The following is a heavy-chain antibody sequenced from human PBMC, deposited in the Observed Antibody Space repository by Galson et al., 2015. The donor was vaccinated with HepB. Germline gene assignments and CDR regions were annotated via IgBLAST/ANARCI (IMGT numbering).Heavy chain of an antibody. CDR3: ARVKAPYCSGGSCFVRDWFDP. J-gene: IGHJ5*02. V-gene: IGHV1-3*01. D-gene: IGHD2-15*01. Sequence: SVKVSCKASGYTFTSYAMHWVRQAPGQRLEWMGWINAGNGNTKYSQKFQGRVTITRDTSASTAYMELSSLRSEDTAVYYCARVKAPYCSGGSCFVRDWFDPWGQGTLVTVSS. CDR2: INAGNGNT. CDR1: GYTFTSYA.